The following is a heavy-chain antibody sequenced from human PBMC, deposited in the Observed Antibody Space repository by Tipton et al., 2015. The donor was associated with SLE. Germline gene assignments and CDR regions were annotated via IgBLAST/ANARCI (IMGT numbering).Heavy chain of an antibody. CDR3: AKARGGAYPLHYFDY. CDR1: GFTFTTFA. J-gene: IGHJ4*02. D-gene: IGHD3-16*01. CDR2: ISDTGGDT. Sequence: SLRLSCSASGFTFTTFAMTWVRQTPGKGLQWVSSISDTGGDTYYADFVKGRFTISRDNSKNTLFLQMNSLRAEDTAAYYCAKARGGAYPLHYFDYWGQGALVTVSS. V-gene: IGHV3-23*01.